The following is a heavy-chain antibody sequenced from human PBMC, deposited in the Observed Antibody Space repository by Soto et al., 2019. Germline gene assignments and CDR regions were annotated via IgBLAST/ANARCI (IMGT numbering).Heavy chain of an antibody. CDR1: GYTFTSYA. Sequence: ASVKVSCKASGYTFTSYAMHWVRQAPGQRLEWMGWINAGNGNTKYSQKFQGRVTITRDTSASTAYMELSSLRSEDTAVYYCARSDIVVVPAASYFDYWGQGTLVTVSS. CDR2: INAGNGNT. J-gene: IGHJ4*02. V-gene: IGHV1-3*01. D-gene: IGHD2-2*01. CDR3: ARSDIVVVPAASYFDY.